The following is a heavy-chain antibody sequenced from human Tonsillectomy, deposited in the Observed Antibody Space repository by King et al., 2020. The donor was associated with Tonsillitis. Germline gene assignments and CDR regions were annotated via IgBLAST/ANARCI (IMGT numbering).Heavy chain of an antibody. CDR3: TREAPIVVVSDY. J-gene: IGHJ4*02. D-gene: IGHD2-15*01. CDR1: GFTFCDYA. CDR2: MRSKADGWTT. V-gene: IGHV3-49*05. Sequence: VQLVESGGGLVKPGRSLRVSCTASGFTFCDYAMGLFRQALGKGLGWGGFMRSKADGWTTEYSASVKGRFTISRDDSKRIAYLQMNSLKTEDTAVYYCTREAPIVVVSDYWGQGTLVTVSS.